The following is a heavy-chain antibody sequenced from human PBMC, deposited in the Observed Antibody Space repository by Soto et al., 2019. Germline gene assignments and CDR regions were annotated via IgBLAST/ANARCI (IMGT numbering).Heavy chain of an antibody. Sequence: GESLKISCKGSGYSFTSYWIGWVRQMPGKGLEWMGIIYPGDSDTRYSPSFQGQVTISADKSISTAYLQWSSLKASDTAMYYCARRPYCSGGSCYSFDYWGQGTLVTVSS. CDR3: ARRPYCSGGSCYSFDY. CDR2: IYPGDSDT. V-gene: IGHV5-51*01. CDR1: GYSFTSYW. D-gene: IGHD2-15*01. J-gene: IGHJ4*02.